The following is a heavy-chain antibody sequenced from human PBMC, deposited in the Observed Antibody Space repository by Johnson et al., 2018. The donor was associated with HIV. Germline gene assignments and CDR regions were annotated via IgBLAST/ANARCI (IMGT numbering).Heavy chain of an antibody. CDR3: AIEGGGILLLGDEGAFDI. J-gene: IGHJ3*02. V-gene: IGHV3-30*04. CDR2: ISYDGSDK. CDR1: GLNFSDYA. Sequence: VQLVESGGGVVQPGGSVRLSCAVSGLNFSDYAMHWVRQAPGKGLEWVAVISYDGSDKYYADSVKGRFTISRDSSKNTLYLQMNSLRAEDMAVYYCAIEGGGILLLGDEGAFDIWGQGTMVTVSS. D-gene: IGHD3-9*01.